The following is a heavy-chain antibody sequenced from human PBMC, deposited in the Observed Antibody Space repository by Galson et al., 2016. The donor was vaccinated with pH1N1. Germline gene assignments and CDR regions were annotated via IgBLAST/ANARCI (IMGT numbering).Heavy chain of an antibody. V-gene: IGHV4-61*02. CDR3: AREYSGYDWEGERFDI. CDR1: GGSISSDNYY. J-gene: IGHJ3*02. Sequence: TLSLTCTVSGGSISSDNYYWTWIRQPAGKGLEWIGRIYRSGTTIYNPSLKSRVTLSLDTSRNYFSLRLNSVTAADMAVYYCAREYSGYDWEGERFDIWGQGTVVTVSS. D-gene: IGHD5-12*01. CDR2: IYRSGTT.